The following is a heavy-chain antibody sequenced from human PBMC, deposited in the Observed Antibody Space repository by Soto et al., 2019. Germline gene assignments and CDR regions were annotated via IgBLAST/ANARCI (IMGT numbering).Heavy chain of an antibody. J-gene: IGHJ3*02. Sequence: GGSLRLSCAASGFTFSSYAMSWVRQAPGKGLEWVSAISGSGGSTYYADSVKGRFTISRDNSKNTLYLQMNSLRAEDTAVYYCAKETGYSSGWYLTPNAFDIWGQGTMVTVSS. CDR2: ISGSGGST. CDR3: AKETGYSSGWYLTPNAFDI. D-gene: IGHD6-19*01. CDR1: GFTFSSYA. V-gene: IGHV3-23*01.